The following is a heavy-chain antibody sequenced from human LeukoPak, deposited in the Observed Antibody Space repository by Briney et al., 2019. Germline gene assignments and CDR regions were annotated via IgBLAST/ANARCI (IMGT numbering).Heavy chain of an antibody. CDR2: ISGGGTTT. CDR3: ATETENSNYDAFDI. D-gene: IGHD4-11*01. V-gene: IGHV3-48*03. CDR1: GFTFSSYE. Sequence: TGGSLRLSCAASGFTFSSYEMNWVRQAPGKGLEWVSYISGGGTTTFYADSVKGRFTISRDNAKNSLYLHMNSLSAEDTAVYFCATETENSNYDAFDIWGQGTLVTVSS. J-gene: IGHJ3*02.